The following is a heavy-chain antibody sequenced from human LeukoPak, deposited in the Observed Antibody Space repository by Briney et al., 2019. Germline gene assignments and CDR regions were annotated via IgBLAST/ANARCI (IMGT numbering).Heavy chain of an antibody. CDR3: AIYLKQPLDY. CDR2: ISRSGNTV. CDR1: GFTVSSDS. J-gene: IGHJ4*02. V-gene: IGHV3-48*04. D-gene: IGHD6-13*01. Sequence: GSLRLSCTVSGFTVSSDSMSWVRQAPGKGLEWVSYISRSGNTVYYADSVKGRFTISRDNAKNSLYLQMNSLTAEDTSLYYCAIYLKQPLDYWGQGTLVTVSS.